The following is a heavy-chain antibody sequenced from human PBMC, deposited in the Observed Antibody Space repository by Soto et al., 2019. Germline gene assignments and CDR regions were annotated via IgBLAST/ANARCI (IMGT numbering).Heavy chain of an antibody. CDR1: GGSISSGGYY. Sequence: TFSGGSISSGGYYWSWIRQHPVKGLEWIGYIYYSGSTYYNPSLKSRVTISVDTSKNQLSLKLSSVTAADTAVYYCARGGFMVRGVHYYCGMDVWGQGTTVTVYS. V-gene: IGHV4-31*02. D-gene: IGHD3-10*01. J-gene: IGHJ6*02. CDR2: IYYSGST. CDR3: ARGGFMVRGVHYYCGMDV.